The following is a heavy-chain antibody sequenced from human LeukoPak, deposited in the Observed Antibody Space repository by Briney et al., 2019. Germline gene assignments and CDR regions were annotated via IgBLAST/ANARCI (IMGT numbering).Heavy chain of an antibody. CDR2: INHSGST. Sequence: SETLSLTCAVYGGSFSGYYWRWIRQPPGKGLEWIGEINHSGSTNYNPSLKSRVTISVDTPKNQFSLKLSSVTAADTAVYYCARGPYSYDSSGAFDIWGQGTMVTVSS. V-gene: IGHV4-34*01. J-gene: IGHJ3*02. CDR1: GGSFSGYY. D-gene: IGHD3-22*01. CDR3: ARGPYSYDSSGAFDI.